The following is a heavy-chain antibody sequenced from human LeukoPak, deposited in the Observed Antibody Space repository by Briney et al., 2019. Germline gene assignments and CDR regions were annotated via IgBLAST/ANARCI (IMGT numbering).Heavy chain of an antibody. CDR3: ARDLPRTYYDFWSGYSFYFDY. Sequence: ASVKVSCKASAYTFTSYGISWVRQAPGQGLEWMGWISAYNGNTNYAQKLQGRVTMTTDTSTSTAYMELRSLRSDDTAVYYCARDLPRTYYDFWSGYSFYFDYWGQGTLVTVSS. D-gene: IGHD3-3*01. CDR2: ISAYNGNT. CDR1: AYTFTSYG. J-gene: IGHJ4*02. V-gene: IGHV1-18*01.